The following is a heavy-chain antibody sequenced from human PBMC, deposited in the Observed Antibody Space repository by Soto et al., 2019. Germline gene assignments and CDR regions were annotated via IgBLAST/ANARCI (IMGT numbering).Heavy chain of an antibody. CDR1: GGRLIRERYF. J-gene: IGHJ4*02. V-gene: IGHV4-30-2*03. Sequence: LPCNVSGGRLIRERYFLCRLLLKKGKGLEWIGSIYYSGSTYSNPSLKSRVTISVDTSKNQFSLKLSSVTAADTAVDYVAWLKYLHRREYLVYWGPGSRGTGSS. D-gene: IGHD3-22*01. CDR3: AWLKYLHRREYLVY. CDR2: IYYSGST.